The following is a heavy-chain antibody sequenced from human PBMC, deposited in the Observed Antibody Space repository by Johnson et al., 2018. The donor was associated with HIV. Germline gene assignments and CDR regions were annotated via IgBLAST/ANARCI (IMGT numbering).Heavy chain of an antibody. CDR3: GREHDGFDI. V-gene: IGHV3-30*04. CDR2: ISYDGSNK. CDR1: GFTFSSYA. Sequence: VQLVESGGGVVQPGRSLRLSCAASGFTFSSYAMHWVRQAPGKGLEWVAVISYDGSNKYYADSVKGRFTISRDNSKNTLYLQMNSLRAEDTAWYHCGREHDGFDIRGQGTMVTVPS. J-gene: IGHJ3*02.